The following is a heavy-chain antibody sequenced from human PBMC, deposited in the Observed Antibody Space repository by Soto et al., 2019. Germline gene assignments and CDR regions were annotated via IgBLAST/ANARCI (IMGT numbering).Heavy chain of an antibody. D-gene: IGHD5-18*01. CDR3: ARGHTTLVP. CDR2: ISNSDSYT. V-gene: IGHV3-11*06. Sequence: PGGSLRLSCAPSGFTFSDYWMHWVRQAPGKGLEWVSYISNSDSYTNYADSVKGRFTISRDNARNSLYLQMNSLRAEDTAVYYCARGHTTLVPWGQGTLVTVPS. CDR1: GFTFSDYW. J-gene: IGHJ5*02.